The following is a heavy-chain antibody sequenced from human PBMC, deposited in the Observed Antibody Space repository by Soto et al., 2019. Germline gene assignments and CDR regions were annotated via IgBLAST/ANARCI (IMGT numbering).Heavy chain of an antibody. Sequence: QVQLREAGPGLVKPSQTLSLTCTVSGGSINSGGYYWNWIRQHPGKGLEWIGYMYESGSTYYKPFLGSRLLLSADPSEPHFSLKRSAVTAADTAVYFCARGYRQSGYSSSWVFDYWGQGTLVNVSS. J-gene: IGHJ4*02. CDR1: GGSINSGGYY. CDR3: ARGYRQSGYSSSWVFDY. CDR2: MYESGST. D-gene: IGHD6-13*01. V-gene: IGHV4-31*03.